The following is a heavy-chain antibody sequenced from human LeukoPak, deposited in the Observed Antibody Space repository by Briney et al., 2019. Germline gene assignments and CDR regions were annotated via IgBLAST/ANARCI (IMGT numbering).Heavy chain of an antibody. CDR2: IYHSGST. Sequence: SETLSLTCAVSGGSISSSNWWSWVRQPPGKGLEWIGEIYHSGSTNYNPSLRSRVTISIDTSSNQFSLRLNSVTAADTGVYYCATYYVGVGGRGHWGQGTLVTVSS. CDR1: GGSISSSNW. CDR3: ATYYVGVGGRGH. V-gene: IGHV4-4*02. D-gene: IGHD3-10*02. J-gene: IGHJ4*02.